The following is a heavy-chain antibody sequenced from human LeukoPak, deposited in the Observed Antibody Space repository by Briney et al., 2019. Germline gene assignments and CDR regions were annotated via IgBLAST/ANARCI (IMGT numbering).Heavy chain of an antibody. CDR2: INHSGST. D-gene: IGHD1-26*01. J-gene: IGHJ4*02. CDR3: ATTGSGSYYDY. Sequence: PSETRSLTCAVYGGSFSGYYWSWIRQPPGKGLEWIGEINHSGSTNYNPSLKSRVTISVDTSKNQFSLKLSSVTAEDTAVYYCATTGSGSYYDYWGQGTLVTVSS. V-gene: IGHV4-34*01. CDR1: GGSFSGYY.